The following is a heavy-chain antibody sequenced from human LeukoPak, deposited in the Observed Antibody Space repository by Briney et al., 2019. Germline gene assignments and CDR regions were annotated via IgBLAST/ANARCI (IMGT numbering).Heavy chain of an antibody. D-gene: IGHD6-25*01. CDR2: ISGSGGIT. CDR3: AKLGGIAADGASAHHDY. J-gene: IGHJ4*02. CDR1: GFTFSSYA. Sequence: PGGSLRLSCAASGFTFSSYAMSWVRQAPGKGLEWVSAISGSGGITYYADSVKGRFTISRDNSKHTPYLQMNGLRAEDTAVYYCAKLGGIAADGASAHHDYWGQGTLVTVSS. V-gene: IGHV3-23*01.